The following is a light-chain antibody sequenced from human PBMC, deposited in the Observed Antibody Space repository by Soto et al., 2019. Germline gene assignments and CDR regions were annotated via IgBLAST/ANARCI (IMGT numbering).Light chain of an antibody. CDR2: EVS. CDR1: SSDIGGYNY. CDR3: SSYTSSSTWV. J-gene: IGLJ3*02. V-gene: IGLV2-14*01. Sequence: QSVLTQPASVSGSPGQSITISCTGTSSDIGGYNYVSWYQQHPGKAPELMIYEVSDRPSGVSSRFSASTSGNTASLTISGLQTEDEAAYYCSSYTSSSTWVFGGGTKLTVL.